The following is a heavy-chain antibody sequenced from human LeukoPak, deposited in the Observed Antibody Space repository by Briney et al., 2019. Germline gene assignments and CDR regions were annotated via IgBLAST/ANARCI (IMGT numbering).Heavy chain of an antibody. V-gene: IGHV3-23*01. CDR3: AKDYGGYGLDY. J-gene: IGHJ4*02. CDR2: ISGSGGRT. CDR1: EFTFSNFA. D-gene: IGHD5-12*01. Sequence: PGGSLRLSCVASEFTFSNFAMSWVRQAPGKGLEWVSVISGSGGRTHYADSVKGRFTISRDNSKNTLYLQMNSLRAEDTAVYYCAKDYGGYGLDYWGQGTLVTVSS.